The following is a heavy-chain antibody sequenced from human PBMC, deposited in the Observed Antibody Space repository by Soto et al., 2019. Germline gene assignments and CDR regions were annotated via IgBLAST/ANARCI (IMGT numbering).Heavy chain of an antibody. V-gene: IGHV4-30-2*01. CDR3: ARVFWVQLVPKINYYYSGMDV. CDR2: TYHSGNP. Sequence: PSETLSLTCDVSGDTISTGGYTWAWIRQPPGKALEWIGHTYHSGNPYYNPSLKSRVIISVDRSKNQFSLKVRSVTAADTAVYYCARVFWVQLVPKINYYYSGMDVWGQGTTVTVSS. CDR1: GDTISTGGYT. J-gene: IGHJ6*02. D-gene: IGHD6-13*01.